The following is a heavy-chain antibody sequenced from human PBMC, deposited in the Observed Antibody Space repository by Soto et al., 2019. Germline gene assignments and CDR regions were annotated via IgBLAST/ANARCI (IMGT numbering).Heavy chain of an antibody. CDR1: GGTFSSYT. CDR3: ARDRAGYYGSGSYYSGAFDI. J-gene: IGHJ3*02. V-gene: IGHV1-69*08. D-gene: IGHD3-10*01. Sequence: QVQLVQSGAEVKKPGSSVKVSCKASGGTFSSYTISWVRQAPGQGLEWMGRIIPILGIANYAQKFQGRVKITADKSTSTAYMELSSLRSEDTAVYYCARDRAGYYGSGSYYSGAFDIWGQGTMVTVSS. CDR2: IIPILGIA.